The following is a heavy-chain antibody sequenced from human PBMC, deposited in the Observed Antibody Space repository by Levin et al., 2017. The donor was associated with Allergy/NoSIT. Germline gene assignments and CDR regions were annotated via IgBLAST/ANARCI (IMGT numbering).Heavy chain of an antibody. Sequence: PSETLSLTCTVSGGSVSSGVYYWGWIRQHPGTGLECIGYIHPSGSTNYNPSLNSRVTMSVDTSKNQISLKMTSVTAADTAVYYCARGVDRSKLGYWGQGTLVTVSS. J-gene: IGHJ4*02. CDR1: GGSVSSGVYY. CDR2: IHPSGST. D-gene: IGHD4-11*01. CDR3: ARGVDRSKLGY. V-gene: IGHV4-31*03.